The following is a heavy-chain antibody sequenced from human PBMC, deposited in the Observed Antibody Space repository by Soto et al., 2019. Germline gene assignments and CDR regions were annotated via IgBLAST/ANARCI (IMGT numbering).Heavy chain of an antibody. J-gene: IGHJ4*02. V-gene: IGHV4-34*01. CDR1: GGSFSGYY. D-gene: IGHD3-10*01. Sequence: SETLSLTCAVYGGSFSGYYWSWIRQPPGKGLEWIGEINHSGSTNYNPSLKSRVTISVDTSKNQFSLKLSSVTAADTAVYYCARGESRDYWGQGTLVTVSS. CDR3: ARGESRDY. CDR2: INHSGST.